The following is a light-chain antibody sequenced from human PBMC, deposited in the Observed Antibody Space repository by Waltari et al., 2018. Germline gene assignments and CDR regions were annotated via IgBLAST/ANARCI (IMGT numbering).Light chain of an antibody. V-gene: IGLV1-40*01. J-gene: IGLJ2*01. Sequence: QSVLTQPPSVSGAPGQRVTISCTGTNSNIGAGYDVNWYQQLPGEAPKLLIYGNTNRPSGVPDRVSGSKSGTSASLAITVLQAEDEADYYCQSYDSSLGGSVFGGGTKLTIL. CDR3: QSYDSSLGGSV. CDR2: GNT. CDR1: NSNIGAGYD.